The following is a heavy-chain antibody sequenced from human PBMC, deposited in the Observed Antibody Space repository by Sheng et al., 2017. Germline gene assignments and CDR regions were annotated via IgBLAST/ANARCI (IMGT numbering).Heavy chain of an antibody. Sequence: EVQLLESGGGLVQPGGSLRLSCAASGFTFSSYAMSWVRQAPGKGLEWVSAISGSGGSTYYADSVKGRFTISRDNSKNTLYLQMNSLRAEDTAVYYCAKPLIIGGLQRYYFDYWGQGTLVTVSS. D-gene: IGHD3-22*01. CDR3: AKPLIIGGLQRYYFDY. J-gene: IGHJ4*02. CDR2: ISGSGGST. V-gene: IGHV3-23*01. CDR1: GFTFSSYA.